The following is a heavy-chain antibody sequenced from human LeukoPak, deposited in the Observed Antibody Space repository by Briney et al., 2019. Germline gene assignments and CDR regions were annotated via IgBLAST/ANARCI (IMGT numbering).Heavy chain of an antibody. Sequence: GRSLRLSCAASGFTFSSYAMHWVRQAPGKGLEWVAVISYDGSNKYYADSVKGRFTISRDNSKNTLYLQMNSLRAEDTAVYYCAREVAGWFGDNFDYWGQGTLVTVSS. J-gene: IGHJ4*02. CDR3: AREVAGWFGDNFDY. V-gene: IGHV3-30-3*01. D-gene: IGHD3-10*01. CDR1: GFTFSSYA. CDR2: ISYDGSNK.